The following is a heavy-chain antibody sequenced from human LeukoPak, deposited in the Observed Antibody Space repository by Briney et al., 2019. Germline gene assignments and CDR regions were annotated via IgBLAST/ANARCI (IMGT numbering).Heavy chain of an antibody. Sequence: GGSLRLSCAASGFTSSDYYMTWIRQPPGKGPEWISYISSSGGTTTYVDSVKGRFTISRDNAKNSLYLQMNSLRAEDTAVYYCAKFLGVSVWYGISGPWGQGTLVTVSS. D-gene: IGHD3-10*01. J-gene: IGHJ5*02. V-gene: IGHV3-11*01. CDR3: AKFLGVSVWYGISGP. CDR1: GFTSSDYY. CDR2: ISSSGGTT.